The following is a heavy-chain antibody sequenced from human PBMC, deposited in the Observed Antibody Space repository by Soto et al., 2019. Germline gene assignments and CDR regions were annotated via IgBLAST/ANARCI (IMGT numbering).Heavy chain of an antibody. CDR2: INSDGSST. D-gene: IGHD6-6*01. J-gene: IGHJ4*02. CDR1: GFTFSSYW. V-gene: IGHV3-74*01. Sequence: EVQLVESGGGLDQPGGSLRLSCAASGFTFSSYWMHWVRQAPGKGLVWVSRINSDGSSTSYADSVKGRFTISRDNAKNTLYLQMNSLRAEDTAVYYCYAVGSSSDFDYWGQGTLVTVSS. CDR3: YAVGSSSDFDY.